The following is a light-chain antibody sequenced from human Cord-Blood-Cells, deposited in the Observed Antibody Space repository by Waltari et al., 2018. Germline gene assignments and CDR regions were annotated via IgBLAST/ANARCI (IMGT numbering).Light chain of an antibody. Sequence: QSALTQPPSASGSPGQSVTISCTATSSDVGGYNYVSWYQQHPGKAPKLMIYEVSKRPSGVPDRFSGSKSGNTASLTVSGLQAEDEADYYCSSYAGSNNYVLGTGTKVTVL. J-gene: IGLJ1*01. CDR2: EVS. CDR1: SSDVGGYNY. V-gene: IGLV2-8*01. CDR3: SSYAGSNNYV.